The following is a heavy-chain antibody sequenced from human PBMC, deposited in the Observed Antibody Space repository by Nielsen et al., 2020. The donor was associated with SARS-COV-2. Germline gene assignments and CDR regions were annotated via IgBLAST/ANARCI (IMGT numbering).Heavy chain of an antibody. CDR3: ARGLVSSNYYYYGMDV. CDR1: GGSISSYY. Sequence: SETLSLTCTVSGGSISSYYWSWIRQPPGKGLEWIGEINHSGSTNYNPSLKSRVTISVDTSKNQFSLKLSSVTAADTAVYYCARGLVSSNYYYYGMDVWGQGTTVTVSS. CDR2: INHSGST. D-gene: IGHD2-2*01. J-gene: IGHJ6*02. V-gene: IGHV4-34*01.